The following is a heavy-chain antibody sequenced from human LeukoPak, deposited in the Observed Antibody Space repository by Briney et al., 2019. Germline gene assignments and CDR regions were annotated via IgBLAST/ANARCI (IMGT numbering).Heavy chain of an antibody. CDR1: GFTFSSYG. J-gene: IGHJ6*02. CDR3: AKDLGGYSYGSQYYYYYGMDV. Sequence: GRSLRLSCAASGFTFSSYGMHWVRQAPGKGLEWVAVISYDGSNKYYADSVKGRFTISRDNSKNTLYLQMNSLRAEDTAVYYCAKDLGGYSYGSQYYYYYGMDVWGQGTMVTVSS. D-gene: IGHD5-18*01. CDR2: ISYDGSNK. V-gene: IGHV3-30*18.